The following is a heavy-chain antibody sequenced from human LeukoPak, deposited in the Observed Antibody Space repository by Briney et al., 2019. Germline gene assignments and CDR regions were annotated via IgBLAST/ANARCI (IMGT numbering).Heavy chain of an antibody. CDR1: GGPITDSIYY. Sequence: PSETLSLTCSVTGGPITDSIYYCGWVRQPPGKVLEWNGCMSYSGTTYYNPSLKSRVIIFADTSKNLFSLRLASVTAADTAVYYCANRGIYGYFNFWGQGTLVTVSS. CDR2: MSYSGTT. D-gene: IGHD3-10*01. V-gene: IGHV4-39*01. CDR3: ANRGIYGYFNF. J-gene: IGHJ4*02.